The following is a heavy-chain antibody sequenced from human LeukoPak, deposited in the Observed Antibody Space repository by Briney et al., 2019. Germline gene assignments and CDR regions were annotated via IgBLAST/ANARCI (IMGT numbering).Heavy chain of an antibody. Sequence: GGSLRLSCAASGFTFSSYAMSWVRQAPGKGLEWVSAISGSGGSTYYADSVKGRFTISRDNSRNTLYLQMNSLRAEDTAVYYCAKADSSGYYYFPFDIWGQGTMVTVSS. CDR3: AKADSSGYYYFPFDI. J-gene: IGHJ3*02. V-gene: IGHV3-23*01. D-gene: IGHD3-22*01. CDR1: GFTFSSYA. CDR2: ISGSGGST.